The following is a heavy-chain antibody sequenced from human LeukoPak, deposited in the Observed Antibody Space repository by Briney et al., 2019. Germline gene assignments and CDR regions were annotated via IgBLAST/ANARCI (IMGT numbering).Heavy chain of an antibody. D-gene: IGHD3-22*01. Sequence: GGSLRLSCAASGFTFSSYAMSWVRQAPGKGLEWVSAISGSGGSTYYADSAKGRFTVSRDNSKNTLYLQMNSLRAEDTAVYYCAKRGGTTLYDSSGYFDYWGQGTLVTVSS. CDR1: GFTFSSYA. V-gene: IGHV3-23*01. CDR3: AKRGGTTLYDSSGYFDY. CDR2: ISGSGGST. J-gene: IGHJ4*02.